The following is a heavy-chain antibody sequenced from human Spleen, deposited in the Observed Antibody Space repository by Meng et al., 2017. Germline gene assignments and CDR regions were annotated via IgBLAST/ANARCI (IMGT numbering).Heavy chain of an antibody. D-gene: IGHD3-22*01. Sequence: SETLSLTCTVSGGSISSNNWWSWVRQSPGKGLEWIGEIYQSGSTNYNPSLRSRVTISVDKSKNQFSLKLSSVTAADTAVYYCARDSSGYIVDWYFDLWGRGTLVTVSS. CDR1: GGSISSNNW. J-gene: IGHJ2*01. CDR3: ARDSSGYIVDWYFDL. V-gene: IGHV4-4*02. CDR2: IYQSGST.